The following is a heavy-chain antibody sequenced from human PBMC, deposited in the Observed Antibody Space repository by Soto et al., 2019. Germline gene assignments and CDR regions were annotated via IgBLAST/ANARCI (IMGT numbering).Heavy chain of an antibody. CDR3: ARTTAVPNTLRSRYFFDY. CDR1: GGSVSNKTYY. J-gene: IGHJ4*02. Sequence: SETLSLTCSVSGGSVSNKTYYWSWIRQPPGKRLEWIGYVYYSGTINYNPSLKSRVTISVDLSKNQFSLRLSSVTTADTALYYCARTTAVPNTLRSRYFFDYWGQGTLVTVSS. CDR2: VYYSGTI. V-gene: IGHV4-61*01. D-gene: IGHD4-17*01.